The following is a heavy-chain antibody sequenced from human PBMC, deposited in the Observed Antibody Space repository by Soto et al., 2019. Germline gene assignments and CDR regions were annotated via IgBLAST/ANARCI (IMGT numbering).Heavy chain of an antibody. CDR1: GGTFSSYA. V-gene: IGHV1-69*06. Sequence: ASVKVSCKASGGTFSSYAISWVRQAPGQGLEWMGGIIPIFDTANYAQKFQGRVTITADKSTSTAYMELSSLRSEDTAVYYCARGQDIVVVVAATRLGYYYYGMDVWGQGTTVTVSS. J-gene: IGHJ6*02. D-gene: IGHD2-15*01. CDR2: IIPIFDTA. CDR3: ARGQDIVVVVAATRLGYYYYGMDV.